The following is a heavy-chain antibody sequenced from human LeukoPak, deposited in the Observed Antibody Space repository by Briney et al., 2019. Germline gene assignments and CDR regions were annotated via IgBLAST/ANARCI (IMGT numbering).Heavy chain of an antibody. J-gene: IGHJ4*02. Sequence: GGSLRLSCAASGFTFSNYWIHWVRQAPGKGLEWVSVISGSGGSTYYADSVKGRFTISRDNSKNTLYLQMNSLRAEDTAVYYCAKDLGIPTDYWGQGTLVTVSS. D-gene: IGHD3-3*01. CDR2: ISGSGGST. CDR1: GFTFSNYW. CDR3: AKDLGIPTDY. V-gene: IGHV3-23*01.